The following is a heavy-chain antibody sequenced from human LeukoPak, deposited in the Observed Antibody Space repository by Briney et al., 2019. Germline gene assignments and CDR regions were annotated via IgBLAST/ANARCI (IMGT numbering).Heavy chain of an antibody. Sequence: PGGSLRLSCAASGFTVSSNYMSWVRQAPGKGLEWVSVIYSGGSTYYADSVKGRFTISRDNSKNTLYLQMNSLRAEDTAVYYCARVENYYDSSGYLHWGQGTLVTVSS. J-gene: IGHJ4*02. V-gene: IGHV3-53*01. CDR3: ARVENYYDSSGYLH. D-gene: IGHD3-22*01. CDR1: GFTVSSNY. CDR2: IYSGGST.